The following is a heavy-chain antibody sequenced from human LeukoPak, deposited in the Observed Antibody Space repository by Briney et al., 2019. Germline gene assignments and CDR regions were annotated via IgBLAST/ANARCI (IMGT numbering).Heavy chain of an antibody. CDR3: ARDRSPGVAFKT. Sequence: GGSLRLSCAGSGFAFSDYYMTWIRQAPGKGLEWISYITSSGSTIHYADSVKGRFTISRDNAKNSVYLEMNDLRLEDTALYYCARDRSPGVAFKTWAQGTMVTAPS. D-gene: IGHD3-10*01. CDR2: ITSSGSTI. CDR1: GFAFSDYY. J-gene: IGHJ3*02. V-gene: IGHV3-11*01.